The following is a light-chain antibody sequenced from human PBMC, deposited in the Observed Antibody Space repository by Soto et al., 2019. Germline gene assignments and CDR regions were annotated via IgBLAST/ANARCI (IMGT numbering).Light chain of an antibody. J-gene: IGKJ4*01. CDR2: AAS. V-gene: IGKV1-9*01. Sequence: IQLTQSPSSLSASVGDRVTITCRASQGISSYLAWHQQKPGEAPKVLIYAASTLQGGVPSRFSGSGSGAEFTLTISSLQPEDFATYYCQQFSGYPLTFGGGTKVEIK. CDR1: QGISSY. CDR3: QQFSGYPLT.